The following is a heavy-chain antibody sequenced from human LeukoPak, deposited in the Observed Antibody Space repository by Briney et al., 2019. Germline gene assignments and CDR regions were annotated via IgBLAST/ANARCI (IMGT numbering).Heavy chain of an antibody. V-gene: IGHV3-7*01. CDR3: AKTLNMVRGVTTDY. D-gene: IGHD3-10*01. Sequence: PGGSLRLSCAASGFTFSSYWMSWVRQAPGKGLEWVANIKQDGSEKYYVDSVKGRFTISRDNAKNSLYLQMNSLRAEDTAVYYCAKTLNMVRGVTTDYWGQGTLVTVSS. CDR2: IKQDGSEK. CDR1: GFTFSSYW. J-gene: IGHJ4*02.